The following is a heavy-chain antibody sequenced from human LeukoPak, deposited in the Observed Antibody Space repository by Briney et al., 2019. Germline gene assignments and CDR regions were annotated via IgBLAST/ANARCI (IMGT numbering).Heavy chain of an antibody. CDR3: ARDCSSTSCYWTFEY. CDR1: GFTFSSYW. CDR2: IKQDGSEK. D-gene: IGHD2-2*01. J-gene: IGHJ4*02. Sequence: GGSLRLSCAASGFTFSSYWMTWVRQAPGKGLEWVANIKQDGSEKYYVDSVKGRFTISRDNAKNLLYLQMNNLRAEDTAVYYCARDCSSTSCYWTFEYWGQGTLVTVSS. V-gene: IGHV3-7*01.